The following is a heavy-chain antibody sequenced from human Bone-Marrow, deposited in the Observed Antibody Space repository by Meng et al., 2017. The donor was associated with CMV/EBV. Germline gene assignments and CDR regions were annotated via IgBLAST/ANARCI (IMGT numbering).Heavy chain of an antibody. Sequence: GESLKIPCAASGFTFSSHNMHWIRQAPGEGLEWVAVMSYDRILGTFKYHADSVQGRFSISRDNSMNTLSLQMNSLRPEDTALYYCAREGPVRGQGAFDIWGQGTMVTVSS. V-gene: IGHV3-30*04. CDR3: AREGPVRGQGAFDI. CDR2: MSYDRILGTFK. CDR1: GFTFSSHN. D-gene: IGHD3-10*01. J-gene: IGHJ3*02.